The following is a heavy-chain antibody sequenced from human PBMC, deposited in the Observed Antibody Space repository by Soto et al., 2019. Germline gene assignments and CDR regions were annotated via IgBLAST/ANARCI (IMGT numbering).Heavy chain of an antibody. V-gene: IGHV1-2*02. CDR2: INPNSGGT. CDR1: GYTFTGSY. D-gene: IGHD6-13*01. CDR3: ARDPQIKQQLVAAYGMDV. J-gene: IGHJ6*02. Sequence: ASVNVSCKASGYTFTGSYMNWVRQAPGQGLEWMGWINPNSGGTNYAQKFQGRVTMTRDTSISTAYMELSRLRSDDTAVYYCARDPQIKQQLVAAYGMDVWGQGTTVTVSS.